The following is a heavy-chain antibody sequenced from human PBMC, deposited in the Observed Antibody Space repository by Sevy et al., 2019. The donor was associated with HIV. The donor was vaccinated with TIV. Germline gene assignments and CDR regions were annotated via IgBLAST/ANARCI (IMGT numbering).Heavy chain of an antibody. J-gene: IGHJ3*02. Sequence: GGSLRLPCAASGFTFYNYAMNWVRQAPGKGLEWVSTIFRSGETTYYADSVKARFTISRDNSKNTLYLQMNSLRTEDTALYYCAGARYDSSGSFDAFDIWGQGTMVTVSS. D-gene: IGHD3-22*01. CDR2: IFRSGETT. CDR3: AGARYDSSGSFDAFDI. V-gene: IGHV3-23*01. CDR1: GFTFYNYA.